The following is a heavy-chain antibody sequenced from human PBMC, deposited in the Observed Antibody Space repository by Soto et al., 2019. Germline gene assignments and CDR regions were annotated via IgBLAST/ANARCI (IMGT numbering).Heavy chain of an antibody. J-gene: IGHJ6*02. CDR2: IYYSGST. CDR3: AASCVGCGGFNYYGIDV. Sequence: SETLSLTCTVSGGSISSGGYYWSWIRQHPGKGLEWIGYIYYSGSTYYNPSLKSRVTISVDTSKNQFSLKLSSVTAADTAVYYCAASCVGCGGFNYYGIDVWAQGTTVTVS. D-gene: IGHD2-21*01. CDR1: GGSISSGGYY. V-gene: IGHV4-31*03.